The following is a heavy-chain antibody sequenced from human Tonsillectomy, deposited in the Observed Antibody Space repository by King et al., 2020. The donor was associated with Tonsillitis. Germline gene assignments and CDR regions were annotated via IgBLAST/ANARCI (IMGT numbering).Heavy chain of an antibody. V-gene: IGHV4-39*01. J-gene: IGHJ4*02. CDR2: IYYSGST. D-gene: IGHD6-13*01. CDR3: ARQRYYRSSWYWGYYFDY. Sequence: QLQESGPGLVKPSETLSLTCTVSGGSISSRSYHWGWIRQSPGKGLEWIANIYYSGSTYYNPSLKSRVIISVDTSKNHFSLKLNSVTAADTAVYYCARQRYYRSSWYWGYYFDYWGQGTLVTVSS. CDR1: GGSISSRSYH.